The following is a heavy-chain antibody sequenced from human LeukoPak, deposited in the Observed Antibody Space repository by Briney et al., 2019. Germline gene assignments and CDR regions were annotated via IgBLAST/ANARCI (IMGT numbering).Heavy chain of an antibody. D-gene: IGHD2-21*02. CDR3: ATLGVTAQDYYYYYMDV. V-gene: IGHV4-39*07. J-gene: IGHJ6*03. Sequence: SETLSLTCTVSGGSLSSTSYYWGRIRQPPGKGLEWIGRIYYTGNTYYNPSLKSRVTMSVDTSKNQFSLKLSSVTAADTAVYYCATLGVTAQDYYYYYMDVWGKGTTVTVSS. CDR2: IYYTGNT. CDR1: GGSLSSTSYY.